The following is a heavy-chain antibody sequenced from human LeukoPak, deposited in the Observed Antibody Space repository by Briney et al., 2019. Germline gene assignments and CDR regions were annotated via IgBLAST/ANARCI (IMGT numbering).Heavy chain of an antibody. Sequence: GGSLRLSCAASRFTFSSYGMHWVRQAPGKGLEWVAVISYDGSNKYYADSVKGRFTISRDNSKNTLYLQMNSLRAEDTAVYYCAKEFSGSYYYYYYYYMDVWGKGTTVTVSS. CDR3: AKEFSGSYYYYYYYYMDV. CDR1: RFTFSSYG. J-gene: IGHJ6*03. CDR2: ISYDGSNK. V-gene: IGHV3-30*18. D-gene: IGHD1-26*01.